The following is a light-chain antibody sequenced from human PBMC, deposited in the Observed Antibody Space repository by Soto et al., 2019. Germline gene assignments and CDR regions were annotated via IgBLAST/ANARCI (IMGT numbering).Light chain of an antibody. Sequence: DVQLTQSPSFLSASVGDRVTFTCRASQDINSYLAWYQQKPGKAPKLLIYGASRLQNGVQSRFSGSGSGTEFTLTVSSLQPEDFATYYCQQLNSYPTFGGGTKVEIK. V-gene: IGKV1-9*01. CDR1: QDINSY. CDR3: QQLNSYPT. J-gene: IGKJ4*01. CDR2: GAS.